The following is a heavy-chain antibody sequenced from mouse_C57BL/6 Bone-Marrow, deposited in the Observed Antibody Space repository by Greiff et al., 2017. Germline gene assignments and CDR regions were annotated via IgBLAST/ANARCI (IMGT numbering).Heavy chain of an antibody. Sequence: EVQLVESGGGLVQPGGSLKLSCAASGFTFSDYGMAWVRQAPRKGPEWVAFISNLAYSIYYADTVTGRFPISRENAKNTLYLEMSSLRSEDTAMYYCARHPSITTVVAHWYFDVWGTGTTVTVSS. V-gene: IGHV5-15*01. CDR2: ISNLAYSI. CDR3: ARHPSITTVVAHWYFDV. CDR1: GFTFSDYG. J-gene: IGHJ1*03. D-gene: IGHD1-1*01.